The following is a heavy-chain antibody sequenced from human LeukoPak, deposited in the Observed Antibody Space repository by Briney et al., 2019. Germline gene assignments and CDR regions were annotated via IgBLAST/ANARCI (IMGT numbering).Heavy chain of an antibody. V-gene: IGHV4-61*02. D-gene: IGHD3-10*02. CDR1: GGSISSGEYY. Sequence: SSETLSLTCTVSGGSISSGEYYWSWIRQPAGKGLEWIERSYTSGSTNYNPSLKSRVTMSVDTSKNQFSLKLSSVTAADTAVYYCASISGESIRYYYGMDVWGQGTTVTVSS. J-gene: IGHJ6*02. CDR3: ASISGESIRYYYGMDV. CDR2: SYTSGST.